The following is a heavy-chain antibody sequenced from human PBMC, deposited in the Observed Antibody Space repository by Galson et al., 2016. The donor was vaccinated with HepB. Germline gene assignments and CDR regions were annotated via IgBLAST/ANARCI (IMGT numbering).Heavy chain of an antibody. V-gene: IGHV3-23*01. CDR2: ISGSGQTV. J-gene: IGHJ6*04. CDR3: VKKGSHYLYGSGSYSDYDYGMDV. Sequence: SLRLSCAASGFFFSDYAMNWVRQAPGKGLEWVASISGSGQTVYLAESVRGRFNISREKAKRTVDLQMDSLRVEDTALYHCVKKGSHYLYGSGSYSDYDYGMDVWGEGTTVTVSS. CDR1: GFFFSDYA. D-gene: IGHD3-10*01.